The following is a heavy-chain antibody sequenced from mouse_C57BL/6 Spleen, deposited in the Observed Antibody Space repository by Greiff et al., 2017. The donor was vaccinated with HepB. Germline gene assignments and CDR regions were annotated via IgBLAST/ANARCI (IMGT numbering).Heavy chain of an antibody. V-gene: IGHV5-17*01. J-gene: IGHJ4*01. Sequence: EVMLVESGGGLVKPGGSLKLSCAASGFTFSDYGMHWVRQAPEKGLEWVAYISSGSSTIYYADTVKGRFTISRDNAKNTLFLQMTSLRSEDTAMYYCARRRYGSSYDAMDYWGQGTSVTVSS. D-gene: IGHD1-1*01. CDR2: ISSGSSTI. CDR3: ARRRYGSSYDAMDY. CDR1: GFTFSDYG.